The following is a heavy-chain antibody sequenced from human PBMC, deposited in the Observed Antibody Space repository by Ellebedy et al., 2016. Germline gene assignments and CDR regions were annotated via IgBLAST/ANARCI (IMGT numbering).Heavy chain of an antibody. J-gene: IGHJ6*02. D-gene: IGHD2-15*01. Sequence: GESLKISXTASGFTFGDFAINWVRQAPGKGLEWVAVMAYDGSNKDYGESVKGRFTISRDDSKDTLYLQMNSLRPEDTAVYYCAKVGCSGGSCYGMDVWGQGTTVTVSS. CDR2: MAYDGSNK. V-gene: IGHV3-30-3*01. CDR3: AKVGCSGGSCYGMDV. CDR1: GFTFGDFA.